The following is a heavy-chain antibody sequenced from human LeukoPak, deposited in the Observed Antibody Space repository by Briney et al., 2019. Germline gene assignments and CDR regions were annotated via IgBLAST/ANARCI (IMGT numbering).Heavy chain of an antibody. CDR3: ARAHLLYYFDY. V-gene: IGHV3-21*01. J-gene: IGHJ4*02. CDR2: IGSSSSYI. CDR1: GFTLRSYS. Sequence: GSLRLSWAASGFTLRSYSMNWVRPASGKGLEWVSSIGSSSSYIYYADSVKGRFTISRDNAKNSLYLQMNSLRAEDTAVYYCARAHLLYYFDYWGQGTLVTVSS.